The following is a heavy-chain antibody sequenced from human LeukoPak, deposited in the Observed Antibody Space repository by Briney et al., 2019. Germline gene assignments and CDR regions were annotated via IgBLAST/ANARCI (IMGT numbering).Heavy chain of an antibody. CDR1: GFTFSSYE. CDR3: AREGSRVLAVALDY. CDR2: ISSSGSTI. D-gene: IGHD6-19*01. Sequence: GGSLGLSCAASGFTFSSYEMNWVRQAPGKGLEWVSYISSSGSTIYYADSVKGRFTISRDNAKNSLYLQMNSLRAEDTAVYYCAREGSRVLAVALDYWGQGTLVTVSS. V-gene: IGHV3-48*03. J-gene: IGHJ4*02.